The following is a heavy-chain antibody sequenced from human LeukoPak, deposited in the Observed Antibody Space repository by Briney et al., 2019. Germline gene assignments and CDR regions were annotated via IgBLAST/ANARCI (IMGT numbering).Heavy chain of an antibody. CDR1: GYTFTSYY. Sequence: ASVKVSCKASGYTFTSYYMHWVRQAPGQGLEWMGIINPSGGSTSYAQKFQGRVTMTRDMSTSTVYMELSSLRSEDTAVYYCAREGNFGYYDILTGYLNWFDPWGQGTLVTVSS. D-gene: IGHD3-9*01. CDR2: INPSGGST. J-gene: IGHJ5*02. V-gene: IGHV1-46*01. CDR3: AREGNFGYYDILTGYLNWFDP.